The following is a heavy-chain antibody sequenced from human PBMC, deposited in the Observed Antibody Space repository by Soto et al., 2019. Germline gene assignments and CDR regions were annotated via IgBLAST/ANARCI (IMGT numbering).Heavy chain of an antibody. J-gene: IGHJ4*02. Sequence: QVQLVQSGAEVKKPGASVTLSCKASGYSFTTYDTHWVRQAPGQRLEWMGWINAGNGNTKYSQKFQGRVTITRDTSASTAYMELSSLRSEDTAVYYCARVTMVRGVIILPDYWGQGTLVTVSS. D-gene: IGHD3-10*01. V-gene: IGHV1-3*01. CDR3: ARVTMVRGVIILPDY. CDR2: INAGNGNT. CDR1: GYSFTTYD.